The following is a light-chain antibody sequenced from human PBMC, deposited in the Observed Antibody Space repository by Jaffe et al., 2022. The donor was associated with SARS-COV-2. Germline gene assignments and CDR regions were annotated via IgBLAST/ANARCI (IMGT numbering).Light chain of an antibody. CDR1: QSVSIY. CDR2: DAS. V-gene: IGKV3-11*01. J-gene: IGKJ4*01. CDR3: QQRRNWPPLT. Sequence: VLTQSPATLSLSPGERATLSCRASQSVSIYLAWYQQKPGQAPRLLIYDASNRATGIPARFSGSGSGTDFTLTISSLEPEDFAVYYCQQRRNWPPLTFGGGTKVEMK.